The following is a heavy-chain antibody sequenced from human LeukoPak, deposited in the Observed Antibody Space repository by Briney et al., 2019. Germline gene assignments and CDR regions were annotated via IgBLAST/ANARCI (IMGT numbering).Heavy chain of an antibody. CDR3: ARGFTIFGVVPGYFDY. V-gene: IGHV1-18*01. Sequence: ASVKVSCKASGYTFTSYGISWVRQAPGQGLEWMGWISAYNGNTNYAQKLQGRVTMTTDTSTSTAYMELRSLRSDDTAVYYCARGFTIFGVVPGYFDYWGQGTLVTVSS. CDR1: GYTFTSYG. D-gene: IGHD3-3*01. J-gene: IGHJ4*02. CDR2: ISAYNGNT.